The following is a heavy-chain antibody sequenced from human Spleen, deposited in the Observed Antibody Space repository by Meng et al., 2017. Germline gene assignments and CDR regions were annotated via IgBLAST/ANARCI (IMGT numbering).Heavy chain of an antibody. CDR1: GYTFTGYY. CDR2: INPNSGNT. V-gene: IGHV1-8*03. CDR3: ARSTVATLDAFDI. J-gene: IGHJ3*02. Sequence: ASVKVSCKASGYTFTGYYIHWVRQAPGQGPEWMGWINPNSGNTGYAQKFQGRVTITRNTSISTAYMELSSLRSEDTAVYYCARSTVATLDAFDIWGQGTMVTVSS. D-gene: IGHD5-12*01.